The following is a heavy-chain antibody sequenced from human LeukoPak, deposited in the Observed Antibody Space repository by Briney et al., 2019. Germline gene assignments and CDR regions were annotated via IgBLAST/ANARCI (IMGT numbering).Heavy chain of an antibody. J-gene: IGHJ4*02. Sequence: SETLSLTCTVSGGSISSYYWSWIRQPPGKGLEWIGYIYYSGTTNYNPSLKSRVTMSVDTSKNQFYLRLNSVTPADTAVYYCARAKGDYWGQGTLVTVSS. V-gene: IGHV4-59*01. CDR2: IYYSGTT. CDR1: GGSISSYY. CDR3: ARAKGDY.